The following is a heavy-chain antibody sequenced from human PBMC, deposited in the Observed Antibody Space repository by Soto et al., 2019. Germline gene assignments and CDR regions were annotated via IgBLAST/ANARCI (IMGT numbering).Heavy chain of an antibody. J-gene: IGHJ6*02. Sequence: QVQLQESGPGLVKPSQTLSLTCTVSGGSISSGDYYWSWIRQPPGKGLEWIGYIYYSGSTYYNPSLKSRVTISVDTSKNRFSLKLSSVTAADTAVYYCARGRPYCSSTSCLYYYYYGMDVWGQGTTVTVSS. CDR3: ARGRPYCSSTSCLYYYYYGMDV. CDR1: GGSISSGDYY. V-gene: IGHV4-30-4*01. D-gene: IGHD2-2*01. CDR2: IYYSGST.